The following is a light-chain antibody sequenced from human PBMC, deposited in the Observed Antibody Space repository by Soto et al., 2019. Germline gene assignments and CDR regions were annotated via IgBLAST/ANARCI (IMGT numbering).Light chain of an antibody. V-gene: IGKV1-5*03. Sequence: DIQMTQSTSTLSASVGDRVTITCRASQSISNWLAWYQQKPGKSPKLLIYKAFSLESGVPSRFSGSGSGTELTRTISSLQTDDFATYYCQQYNSYPLTFGGGTKVEIK. CDR2: KAF. CDR3: QQYNSYPLT. CDR1: QSISNW. J-gene: IGKJ4*01.